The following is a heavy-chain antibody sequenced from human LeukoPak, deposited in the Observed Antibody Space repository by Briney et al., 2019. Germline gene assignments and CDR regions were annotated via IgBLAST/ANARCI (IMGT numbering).Heavy chain of an antibody. V-gene: IGHV6-1*01. CDR1: GDSVSSNSAA. D-gene: IGHD3-22*01. Sequence: SQTLSLTCAISGDSVSSNSAAWNWIRQSPSRGLEWLGRTYYRSKWYSDYAVSVKSRITINPDTSKNQFSLKLSSVTAADTAVYYCARGLGMDHHSSGSDWFDPWGQGTPVTVSS. J-gene: IGHJ5*02. CDR3: ARGLGMDHHSSGSDWFDP. CDR2: TYYRSKWYS.